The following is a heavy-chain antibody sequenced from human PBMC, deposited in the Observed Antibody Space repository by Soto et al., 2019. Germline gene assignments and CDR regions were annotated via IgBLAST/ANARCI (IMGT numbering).Heavy chain of an antibody. Sequence: GGSLSLSCAASGFTFSSYAMSWVRQAPGKGLEWVSAISGSGGSTYYADSVKGRFTISRDNSKNTLYLQMNSLRAEDTAVYYCAKDRWFGEQYFDYWGQGTLVTVSS. CDR2: ISGSGGST. V-gene: IGHV3-23*01. J-gene: IGHJ4*02. CDR3: AKDRWFGEQYFDY. D-gene: IGHD3-10*01. CDR1: GFTFSSYA.